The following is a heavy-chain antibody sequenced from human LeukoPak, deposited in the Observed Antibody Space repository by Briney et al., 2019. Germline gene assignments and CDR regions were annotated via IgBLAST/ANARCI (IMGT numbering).Heavy chain of an antibody. J-gene: IGHJ4*02. CDR2: ISAYNGNT. CDR3: ARDLGGIAAADKADY. V-gene: IGHV1-18*01. Sequence: ASVKVSCKASGYTFTSYGISWVRQAPGQGLEWMGWISAYNGNTNYAQKLQGRVTMTTDTSTSTAYMELRSLRSDDTAVYYCARDLGGIAAADKADYWGQGTPVTVSS. CDR1: GYTFTSYG. D-gene: IGHD6-13*01.